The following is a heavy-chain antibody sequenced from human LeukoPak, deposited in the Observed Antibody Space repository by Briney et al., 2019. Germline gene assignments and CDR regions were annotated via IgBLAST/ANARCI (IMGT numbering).Heavy chain of an antibody. V-gene: IGHV3-21*01. Sequence: GGSLRLSCAASRYTFSTYTMRWVRHFPGKGLEWVSALGDRTYYADSVKGRFTISRDNAKNSLYLQINSLRAEDTAVYYCGMGRGCSSMSLYPDYWGQGTLVTVSS. D-gene: IGHD2-2*01. CDR1: RYTFSTYT. CDR2: LGDRT. J-gene: IGHJ4*02. CDR3: GMGRGCSSMSLYPDY.